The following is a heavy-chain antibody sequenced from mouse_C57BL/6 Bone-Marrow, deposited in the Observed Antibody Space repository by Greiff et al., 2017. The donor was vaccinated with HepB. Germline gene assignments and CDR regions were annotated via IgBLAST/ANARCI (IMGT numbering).Heavy chain of an antibody. D-gene: IGHD1-1*01. CDR3: ARWGPYYYGSSYFDY. V-gene: IGHV1-82*01. CDR1: GYAFSSSW. J-gene: IGHJ2*01. Sequence: VMLVESGPELVKPGASVKISCKASGYAFSSSWMNWVKQRPGKGLEWIGRIYPGDGDTNYNGKFKGKATLTADKSSSTAYMQLSSLTSEDSAVYFCARWGPYYYGSSYFDYWGQGTTLTVSS. CDR2: IYPGDGDT.